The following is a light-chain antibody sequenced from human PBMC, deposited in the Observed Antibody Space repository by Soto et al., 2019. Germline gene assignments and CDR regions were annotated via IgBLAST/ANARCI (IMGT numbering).Light chain of an antibody. V-gene: IGLV2-14*02. CDR3: SSYTNINTRACV. CDR1: SSDVGSRNL. Sequence: QSALTQPASVSGSPGQSITISCTGASSDVGSRNLVSWYQQYPGKAPKLIIYEVTDRPSGVSNRFSGSKSGNTASLTISGLQAEDEAEYYCSSYTNINTRACVFGTGTKVTVL. J-gene: IGLJ1*01. CDR2: EVT.